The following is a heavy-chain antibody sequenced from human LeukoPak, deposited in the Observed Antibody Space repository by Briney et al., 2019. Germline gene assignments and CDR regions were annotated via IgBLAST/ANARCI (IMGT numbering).Heavy chain of an antibody. D-gene: IGHD3-16*01. CDR2: INHSGST. Sequence: SETLSLTCAVYGGSFSGYYWSWIRQPPGKGLEWIGEINHSGSTNYNPSLKSRVTISVDTSKNQFSLKLSSVTAADTAVYYCARGRFRIMTHWSQGTLVTVS. CDR1: GGSFSGYY. J-gene: IGHJ4*02. CDR3: ARGRFRIMTH. V-gene: IGHV4-34*01.